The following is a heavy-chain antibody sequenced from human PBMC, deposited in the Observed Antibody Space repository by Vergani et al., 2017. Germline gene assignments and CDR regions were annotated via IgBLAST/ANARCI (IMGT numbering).Heavy chain of an antibody. V-gene: IGHV3-48*04. CDR1: GFTFSSYS. J-gene: IGHJ4*02. Sequence: EVQLVESGGGLVQPGGSLRLSCAASGFTFSSYSMNWVRQAPGKGLEWVSYISSSSSTIYYADSVKGRFTISRDNAKNSLYLQMNSLRAEDTAVYYCARDTLLYYDSSGYYDYWGQGTLVTVSS. D-gene: IGHD3-22*01. CDR3: ARDTLLYYDSSGYYDY. CDR2: ISSSSSTI.